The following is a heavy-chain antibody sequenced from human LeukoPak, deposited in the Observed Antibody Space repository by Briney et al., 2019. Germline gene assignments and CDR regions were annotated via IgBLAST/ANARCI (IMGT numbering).Heavy chain of an antibody. J-gene: IGHJ4*02. CDR1: GFTFSTYN. V-gene: IGHV3-48*01. CDR2: ISSSSSTI. Sequence: GGSLRLSCAASGFTFSTYNMNWVRQAPGKGLEWVSYISSSSSTIYYADSVKGRFTISRDNANNSLYLQMNSLRVEDTAVYYCARVRLGESSIADYWGQGTLVTVSS. D-gene: IGHD3-16*01. CDR3: ARVRLGESSIADY.